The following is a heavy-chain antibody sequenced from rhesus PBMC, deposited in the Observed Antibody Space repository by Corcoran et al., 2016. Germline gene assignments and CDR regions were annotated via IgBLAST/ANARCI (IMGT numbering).Heavy chain of an antibody. Sequence: EVQLVESGGGLVQPGGSLRLSWAASGFPFGSYGMSWVRQAPGKGLEWVSSISSASSYIYYADSVKGRFTISRDNAKNSLSLQMNSLRAEDTAVYYCTRYSNYFDYWGQGVLVTVSS. J-gene: IGHJ4*01. CDR3: TRYSNYFDY. V-gene: IGHV3S16*01. CDR2: ISSASSYI. CDR1: GFPFGSYG. D-gene: IGHD4-23*01.